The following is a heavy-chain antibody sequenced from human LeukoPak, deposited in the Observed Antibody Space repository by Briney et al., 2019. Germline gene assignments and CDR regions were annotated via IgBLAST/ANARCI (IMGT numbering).Heavy chain of an antibody. Sequence: PGGSLRLSCAASGFTFSRDWMHWVRQGPGKGLEWVSRIHWDGVTTTYADSVKGRFTISRDNAKNSLYLQMHSLRAEDTAFYHCARVAYPLRFIDFWGQGTLVTVSS. V-gene: IGHV3-20*01. J-gene: IGHJ4*02. CDR2: IHWDGVTT. CDR3: ARVAYPLRFIDF. CDR1: GFTFSRDW. D-gene: IGHD3-3*01.